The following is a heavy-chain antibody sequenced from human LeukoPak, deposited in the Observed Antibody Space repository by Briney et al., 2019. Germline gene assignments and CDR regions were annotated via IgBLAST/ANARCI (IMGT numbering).Heavy chain of an antibody. D-gene: IGHD3-10*01. CDR3: ARDSLLLWFGERPYYYYGMDA. J-gene: IGHJ6*02. CDR1: GDSVSSNSAA. Sequence: SQTLSLTCAISGDSVSSNSAAWNWIRQSPSRGLEWLGRTYYRSKWYNDYAVSVKSRITINPDTSKNQFSLQLNSVTPEDTAVYYCARDSLLLWFGERPYYYYGMDAWGQGTTVTVSS. V-gene: IGHV6-1*01. CDR2: TYYRSKWYN.